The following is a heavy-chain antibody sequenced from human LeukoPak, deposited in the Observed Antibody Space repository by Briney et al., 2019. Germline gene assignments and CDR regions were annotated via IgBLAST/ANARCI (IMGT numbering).Heavy chain of an antibody. CDR1: GFTVSSNY. D-gene: IGHD5-18*01. J-gene: IGHJ4*02. CDR3: ARETKYGGYSYGFLDY. CDR2: IYSGGST. V-gene: IGHV3-53*04. Sequence: PGGSLRLSCAASGFTVSSNYMSWVRQAPGKGLEWVSVIYSGGSTYYADSVKGRFTISRHNSNNTLYLQMNSLRDEDTAVYYCARETKYGGYSYGFLDYWGQGTPVTVSS.